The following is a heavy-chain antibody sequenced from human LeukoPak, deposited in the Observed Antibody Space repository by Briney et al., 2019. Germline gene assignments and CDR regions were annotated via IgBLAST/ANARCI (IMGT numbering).Heavy chain of an antibody. CDR2: IIPIFGTA. Sequence: ASVKVSCKASGGTFSSYAISWVRQAPGQGLEWMGGIIPIFGTANYAQKFQGRVTITGDESTSTAYMELSSLRSEDTAVYYCARDDYYDSSGSLDYYYMDVWGKGTTVTVSS. V-gene: IGHV1-69*13. D-gene: IGHD3-22*01. CDR3: ARDDYYDSSGSLDYYYMDV. J-gene: IGHJ6*03. CDR1: GGTFSSYA.